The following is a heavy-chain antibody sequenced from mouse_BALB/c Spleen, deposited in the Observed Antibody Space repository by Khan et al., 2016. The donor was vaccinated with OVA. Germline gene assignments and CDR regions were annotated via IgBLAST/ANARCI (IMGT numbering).Heavy chain of an antibody. CDR1: GYSFTSYT. D-gene: IGHD2-14*01. CDR3: VRDGTYHWSGGWFTY. J-gene: IGHJ3*01. V-gene: IGHV1-4*01. CDR2: INPSNDNT. Sequence: VQLQESGAELARPGASLKMSCKASGYSFTSYTIHWVRQRPGLTLEWIGHINPSNDNTNYNQKFKDKATLIVDKSSRTAYMKLSSLTSEDSAVYYCVRDGTYHWSGGWFTYWGQGTLVTVSA.